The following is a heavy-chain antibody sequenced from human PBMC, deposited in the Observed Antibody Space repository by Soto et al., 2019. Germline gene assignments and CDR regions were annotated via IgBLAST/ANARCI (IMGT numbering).Heavy chain of an antibody. D-gene: IGHD4-17*01. V-gene: IGHV4-4*07. Sequence: SETLSLTCTVSGDSVSKYYWNWIRQPAGKGLEWIGRIYTTRSPNYNPSLKSRVTMSVDTSKNQFSLKLNLSSVTAADTAVYYCARSPAYGDYANLDTWGQGTRVTV. CDR3: ARSPAYGDYANLDT. J-gene: IGHJ5*02. CDR2: IYTTRSP. CDR1: GDSVSKYY.